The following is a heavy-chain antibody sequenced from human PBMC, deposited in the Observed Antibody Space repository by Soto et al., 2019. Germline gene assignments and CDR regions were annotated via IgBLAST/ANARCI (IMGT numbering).Heavy chain of an antibody. CDR2: IYYSGGT. Sequence: PSETLSLTCTVSGGSISSGGYYWSWIRQHPGKGLEWIGYIYYSGGTYYNPSLKSRVTISVDTSKNQFSLKLSSVTAAGTAVYYCARDRGIDRVGPLDYGDFNTGYYYMDVWGKGTTVTVS. J-gene: IGHJ6*03. CDR3: ARDRGIDRVGPLDYGDFNTGYYYMDV. CDR1: GGSISSGGYY. V-gene: IGHV4-31*03. D-gene: IGHD4-17*01.